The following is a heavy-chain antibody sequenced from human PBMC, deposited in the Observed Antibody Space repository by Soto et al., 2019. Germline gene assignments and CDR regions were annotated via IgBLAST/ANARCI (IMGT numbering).Heavy chain of an antibody. J-gene: IGHJ4*02. V-gene: IGHV4-34*01. CDR1: GGSFSGYY. CDR3: ARGPLMPYYYTSGSRDRGYFDF. Sequence: QVQFHQWGAGLLKPSETLTLTCAVSGGSFSGYYWNWIRQRPGKGLEWLGEISRSGSATYNPSLKGRVTMSVDTSKNQISLSVTSVTAADTALYYCARGPLMPYYYTSGSRDRGYFDFWGQGTLVTVSS. D-gene: IGHD3-10*01. CDR2: ISRSGSA.